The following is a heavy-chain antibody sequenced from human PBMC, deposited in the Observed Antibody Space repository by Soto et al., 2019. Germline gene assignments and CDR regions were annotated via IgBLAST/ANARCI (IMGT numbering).Heavy chain of an antibody. CDR2: VYNSGST. Sequence: SETLSLTCAVSGASMTSYFWSWVRQPPGKGLEWIGYVYNSGSTKYNPSLKNRATISLDTSKNQFSLKLSSVTAADTAVYFCARADFWSEVFDYWGQGTLVTVSS. CDR3: ARADFWSEVFDY. CDR1: GASMTSYF. V-gene: IGHV4-4*08. J-gene: IGHJ4*02. D-gene: IGHD3-3*01.